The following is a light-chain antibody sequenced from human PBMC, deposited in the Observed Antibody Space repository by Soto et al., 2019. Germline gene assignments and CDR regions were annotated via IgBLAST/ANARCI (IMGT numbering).Light chain of an antibody. Sequence: EIVLTQSPATLSLSPGERATLSCRASQSVSSYLAWYQQKPGQAPRLLIYGASNRATGIPARFSGSGSGTDFTLTISSLEPEDFAVYYCQQHNNWPPITFGQGTRLEI. J-gene: IGKJ5*01. V-gene: IGKV3-11*01. CDR1: QSVSSY. CDR2: GAS. CDR3: QQHNNWPPIT.